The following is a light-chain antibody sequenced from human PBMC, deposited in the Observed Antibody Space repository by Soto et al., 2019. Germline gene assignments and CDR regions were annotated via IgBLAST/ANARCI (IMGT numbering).Light chain of an antibody. CDR2: AAS. Sequence: DIQLTQSPSFLSASVGDRVTITCRASQGISSYLAWYQQKPGKAPKLLIYAASTLQSGVPSRFSGSESGTEFTLTISSLLPEDFATYYCQQFNSYPFTFGGGTKVDIK. J-gene: IGKJ4*01. CDR1: QGISSY. CDR3: QQFNSYPFT. V-gene: IGKV1-9*01.